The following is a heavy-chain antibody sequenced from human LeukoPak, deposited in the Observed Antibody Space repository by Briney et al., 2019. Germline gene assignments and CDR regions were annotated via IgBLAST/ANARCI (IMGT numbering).Heavy chain of an antibody. Sequence: SETLSLTCVVSGGSISSSNWWSWVRQPPEKGLEWIGEIYHSGSTNYNPSLKSRVTISVDKSKNQFSLKLSSVTAADMAVYHCARYDVGWYYFDYWGQGTLVTVSS. V-gene: IGHV4-4*02. CDR1: GGSISSSNW. CDR3: ARYDVGWYYFDY. J-gene: IGHJ4*02. D-gene: IGHD6-19*01. CDR2: IYHSGST.